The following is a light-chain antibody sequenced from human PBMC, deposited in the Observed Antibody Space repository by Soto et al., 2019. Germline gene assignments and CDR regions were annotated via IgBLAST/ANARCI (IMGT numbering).Light chain of an antibody. V-gene: IGKV1-39*01. Sequence: DIQMTQSPSSLSTSVGARVTITFRASQSISSYLNWYQQKPGKAPKLLIYAASSLQSGVPSRFSGSGSGTDFTLTISSLQPEDFATYYCQQSYSTPPTFGQGTKVDIK. J-gene: IGKJ1*01. CDR3: QQSYSTPPT. CDR1: QSISSY. CDR2: AAS.